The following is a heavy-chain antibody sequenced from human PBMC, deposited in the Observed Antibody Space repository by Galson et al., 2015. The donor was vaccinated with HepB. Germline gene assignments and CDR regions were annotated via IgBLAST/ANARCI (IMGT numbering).Heavy chain of an antibody. J-gene: IGHJ4*02. D-gene: IGHD6-19*01. CDR2: ISSSSSYT. CDR3: ARARGSGPGAHFDY. CDR1: GFTFSGDY. Sequence: SLRLSCAASGFTFSGDYMSWIRQAPGKGLEWVSYISSSSSYTTYADSAKGRFTISRDNAKNSLYLQLNSLRAEDTAVYYCARARGSGPGAHFDYWGQGTLVAVSS. V-gene: IGHV3-11*05.